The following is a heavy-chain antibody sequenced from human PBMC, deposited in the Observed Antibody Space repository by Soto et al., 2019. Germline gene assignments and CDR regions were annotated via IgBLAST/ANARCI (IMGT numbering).Heavy chain of an antibody. CDR1: GFTFSDYY. CDR3: ARGPAGICSSTSCPYYYYGMDA. J-gene: IGHJ6*02. CDR2: ISSSSYT. Sequence: GGSLRLSCAASGFTFSDYYMSWIRQAPGKGLEWVSYISSSSYTNYADSVKGRFTISRDNAKNSLYLQMNSLRAEDTAVYYCARGPAGICSSTSCPYYYYGMDAWGQGTTVTVSS. D-gene: IGHD2-2*01. V-gene: IGHV3-11*05.